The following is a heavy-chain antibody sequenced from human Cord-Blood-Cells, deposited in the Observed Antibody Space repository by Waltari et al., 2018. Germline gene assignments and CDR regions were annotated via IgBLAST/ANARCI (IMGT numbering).Heavy chain of an antibody. Sequence: QVQLVQSGAEVKKPGSSVKVSCKASGGTFSSYAISWVRQAPGQGLEWRGGIIPIFGTTNYAQKFQGRVTITADESTSTAYMELGSLRSEDTAVYYCARRCSGGSCYSDDYYGMDVWGQGTTVTVSS. CDR3: ARRCSGGSCYSDDYYGMDV. CDR2: IIPIFGTT. CDR1: GGTFSSYA. J-gene: IGHJ6*02. D-gene: IGHD2-15*01. V-gene: IGHV1-69*01.